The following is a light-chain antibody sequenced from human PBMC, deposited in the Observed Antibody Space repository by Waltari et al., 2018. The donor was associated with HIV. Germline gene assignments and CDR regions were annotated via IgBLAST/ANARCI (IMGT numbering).Light chain of an antibody. CDR2: EVS. V-gene: IGLV2-14*01. J-gene: IGLJ2*01. CDR3: SSYTSSNTLVV. Sequence: QSALTQPASVSGSPGQSITISCTGTSSDVGGYNYVSWYQQHPGKAPKLMIYEVSSRPSGVSNRFSGSKSGNTSSLTISGLQAEDEADYYCSSYTSSNTLVVFGGGTKLTVL. CDR1: SSDVGGYNY.